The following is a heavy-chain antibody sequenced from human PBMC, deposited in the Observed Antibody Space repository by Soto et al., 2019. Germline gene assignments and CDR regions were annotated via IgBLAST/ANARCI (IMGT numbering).Heavy chain of an antibody. CDR3: ARDGGGWKIGAFDI. D-gene: IGHD6-19*01. V-gene: IGHV3-30-3*01. CDR2: MSFDGNNN. J-gene: IGHJ3*02. Sequence: QVQLVESGGGVVQPGRSLRLSCAASEFSLRDYAIHWVRQAPGKGLEWVAIMSFDGNNNYYADSVGGRFTISRDNSKNTLFLQMNSLRAEDTAMYYCARDGGGWKIGAFDIWGQWTMVTVSS. CDR1: EFSLRDYA.